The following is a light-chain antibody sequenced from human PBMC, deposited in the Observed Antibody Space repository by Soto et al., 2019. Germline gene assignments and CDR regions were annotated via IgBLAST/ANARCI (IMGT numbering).Light chain of an antibody. CDR2: DAS. CDR3: QQRDNWPRT. V-gene: IGKV3-11*01. J-gene: IGKJ1*01. Sequence: EIVLTQSPATLSLSPGERATLSCRASQSVRSYLAWYQQKLGQPPRLLIYDASYRSPGVPARFRGSGSGTDFTLTISGLQPEDFAVYYCQQRDNWPRTFGQGTKVEI. CDR1: QSVRSY.